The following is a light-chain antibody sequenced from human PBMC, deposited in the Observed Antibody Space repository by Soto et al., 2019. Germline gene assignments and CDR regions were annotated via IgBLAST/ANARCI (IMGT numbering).Light chain of an antibody. J-gene: IGKJ1*01. Sequence: EVVLTQSPGTLSLSAGERATLSCRASQSVSSNYLAWYQQKPGQAPRLLIFDASTRATGIPARFSGSGSGTEFTLTISSLQSEDFAVYYCQQYNNWPRTFGQGTKVDIK. CDR3: QQYNNWPRT. CDR1: QSVSSN. V-gene: IGKV3D-15*01. CDR2: DAS.